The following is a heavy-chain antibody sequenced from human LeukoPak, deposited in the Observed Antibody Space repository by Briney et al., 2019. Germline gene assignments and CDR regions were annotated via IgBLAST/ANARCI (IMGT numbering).Heavy chain of an antibody. CDR3: ARLLWFGELYGDY. CDR1: GFTFSSYE. CDR2: ISSSGSNI. V-gene: IGHV3-48*03. D-gene: IGHD3-10*01. Sequence: PGGSLRLSCAASGFTFSSYEMNWVRQAPGKGLEWVSYISSSGSNIYYADSVKGRFTISRDNAKNSLYLQMNSLRAEDTAVYYCARLLWFGELYGDYWGQGTLVTVSS. J-gene: IGHJ4*02.